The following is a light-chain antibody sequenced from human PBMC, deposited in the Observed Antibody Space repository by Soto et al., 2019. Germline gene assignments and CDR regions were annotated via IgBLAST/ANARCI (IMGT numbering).Light chain of an antibody. CDR3: QQYNSYPHT. V-gene: IGKV1-5*01. Sequence: DIQMTQSPSTLSASVGDRVTITCRASQSISSWLAWYQQKPGKAPKLLIYDASTLESGVPSRFSGSGSGTEFPLTIRRLQPDDFATYYCQQYNSYPHTFGQGTKLEIK. CDR2: DAS. J-gene: IGKJ2*01. CDR1: QSISSW.